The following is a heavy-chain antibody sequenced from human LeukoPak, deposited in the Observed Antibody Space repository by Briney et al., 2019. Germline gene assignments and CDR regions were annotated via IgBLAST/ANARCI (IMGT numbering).Heavy chain of an antibody. Sequence: GGSLRLSCAASGFTFSSYSMNWVRQAPGKGLEWVSSISSSSSYIYYADSVKGRFTIFRDNAKNSLYLQINSLRAEDTAVYYCARDLLQVVTANAYWGQGTLVTVSS. CDR3: ARDLLQVVTANAY. CDR1: GFTFSSYS. V-gene: IGHV3-21*01. CDR2: ISSSSSYI. D-gene: IGHD2-21*02. J-gene: IGHJ4*02.